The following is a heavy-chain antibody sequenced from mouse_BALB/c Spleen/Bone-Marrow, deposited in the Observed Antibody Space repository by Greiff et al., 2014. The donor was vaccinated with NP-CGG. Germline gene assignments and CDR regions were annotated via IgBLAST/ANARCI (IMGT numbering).Heavy chain of an antibody. Sequence: LVESGAELARPGASVKMSCKASGYTFTSYTMHWVKQRPGQGLEWIGYINPSSGYTNYNQKFKDKATLTADKSSSTAYMQLSSLTSEDSAVYYCARFFYDYDGPWLAYWGQGTLVTVSA. D-gene: IGHD2-4*01. CDR1: GYTFTSYT. CDR2: INPSSGYT. V-gene: IGHV1-4*01. J-gene: IGHJ3*01. CDR3: ARFFYDYDGPWLAY.